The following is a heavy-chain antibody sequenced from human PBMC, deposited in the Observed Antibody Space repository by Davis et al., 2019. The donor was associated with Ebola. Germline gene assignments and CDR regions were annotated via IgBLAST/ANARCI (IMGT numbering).Heavy chain of an antibody. CDR3: ASPTVLRFLEWLFPAHIPFDY. CDR1: GFTFSSYA. CDR2: ISASGGSP. D-gene: IGHD3-3*01. Sequence: PGGSLRLSCAASGFTFSSYAMSWVRQAPGKGLEWVSAISASGGSPYYADPVKGRFTISRDNSKNTLYLQMNSLRAEDTAVYYCASPTVLRFLEWLFPAHIPFDYWGQGTLVTVSS. J-gene: IGHJ4*02. V-gene: IGHV3-23*01.